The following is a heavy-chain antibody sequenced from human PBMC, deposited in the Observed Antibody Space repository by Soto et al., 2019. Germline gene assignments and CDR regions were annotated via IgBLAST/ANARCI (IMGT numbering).Heavy chain of an antibody. CDR2: IYYSGST. Sequence: SETLSLTCTVSGGSISSGGYYWSWIRQHPGKGLEWIGYIYYSGSTYYNPSLKSRVTISVDTSKNQFSLKLSSVTAADTAVYYCAGDRVSTPVTTVTTFGVDRYYYYYGMDVWGQGTTVTVSS. CDR1: GGSISSGGYY. J-gene: IGHJ6*02. CDR3: AGDRVSTPVTTVTTFGVDRYYYYYGMDV. V-gene: IGHV4-31*03. D-gene: IGHD4-4*01.